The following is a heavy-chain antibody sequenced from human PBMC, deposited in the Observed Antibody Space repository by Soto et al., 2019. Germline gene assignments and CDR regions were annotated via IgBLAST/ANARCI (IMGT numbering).Heavy chain of an antibody. CDR3: ARAAYCGGDCYPPGLYYFDY. D-gene: IGHD2-21*02. V-gene: IGHV3-33*01. Sequence: GGSLRLSCAASGFTFSSYGMHWVRQAPGKGLEWVAVIWYDGSNKYYADSVKGRFTISRDNSKNTLYLQMNSLRAEDTAVYYCARAAYCGGDCYPPGLYYFDYWGQGTLVTVSS. CDR2: IWYDGSNK. CDR1: GFTFSSYG. J-gene: IGHJ4*02.